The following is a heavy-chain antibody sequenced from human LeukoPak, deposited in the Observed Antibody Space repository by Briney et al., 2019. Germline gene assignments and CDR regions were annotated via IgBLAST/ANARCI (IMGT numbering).Heavy chain of an antibody. V-gene: IGHV1-2*02. CDR2: INPNSGGT. CDR1: GYTFTGYY. D-gene: IGHD6-19*01. CDR3: ARDLGGWWSDDY. J-gene: IGHJ4*02. Sequence: ASVKVSCKASGYTFTGYYMHWVRQAPGQGLEWMGWINPNSGGTNYAQKFQGRVTMTRDTSISTAYMELSRLRSDDTAVYYCARDLGGWWSDDYWGQGTLVTVSS.